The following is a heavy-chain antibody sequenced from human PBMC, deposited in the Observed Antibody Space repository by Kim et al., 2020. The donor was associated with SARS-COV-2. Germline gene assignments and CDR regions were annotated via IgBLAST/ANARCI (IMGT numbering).Heavy chain of an antibody. CDR3: ARDYGQWLAGGMDV. Sequence: ARKGQGRVTSTADQSTSTAYMELSSLRSEDTAVYYCARDYGQWLAGGMDVWGQGTTVTVSS. D-gene: IGHD6-19*01. V-gene: IGHV1-69*01. J-gene: IGHJ6*02.